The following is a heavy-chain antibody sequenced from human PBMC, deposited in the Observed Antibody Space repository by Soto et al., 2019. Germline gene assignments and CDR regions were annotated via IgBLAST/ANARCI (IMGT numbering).Heavy chain of an antibody. CDR1: GGTFSSYA. Sequence: PVKVSCTASGGTFSSYAISWVRQAPGQGLEWMGGIIPIFGTANYAQKFQGRVTITADESTSTAYMELSSLRSEDTAVYYCARSCSPYYPPQDYWGQGTLVTVAS. D-gene: IGHD3-22*01. V-gene: IGHV1-69*13. CDR3: ARSCSPYYPPQDY. J-gene: IGHJ4*02. CDR2: IIPIFGTA.